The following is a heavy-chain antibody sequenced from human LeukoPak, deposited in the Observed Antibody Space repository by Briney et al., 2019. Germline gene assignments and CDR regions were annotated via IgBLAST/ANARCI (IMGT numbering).Heavy chain of an antibody. D-gene: IGHD3-22*01. CDR3: ARGPHYYDSSGYNGFDP. J-gene: IGHJ5*02. CDR1: GGSISSYY. V-gene: IGHV4-59*12. Sequence: SETLSLTCTVSGGSISSYYWSWIRQPPGKGLEWIGYIYYSGSTNYNPSLKSRVTISVDTSKNQFSLKLSSVTAADTAVYYCARGPHYYDSSGYNGFDPWGQGTLVTVSS. CDR2: IYYSGST.